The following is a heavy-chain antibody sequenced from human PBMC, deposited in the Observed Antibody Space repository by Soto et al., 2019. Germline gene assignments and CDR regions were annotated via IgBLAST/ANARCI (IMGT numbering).Heavy chain of an antibody. J-gene: IGHJ4*02. CDR2: ISSSSSYI. Sequence: GGSLRLSCAASGFTFSSYSMNWVRQAPGKGLEWVSSISSSSSYIYYEDSVEGRFTNSRDNAKNSLYLQMNSLRAEDTAVYYCASFPNFLDFWSGYYIDYWGQGTLVTVSS. CDR3: ASFPNFLDFWSGYYIDY. V-gene: IGHV3-21*01. D-gene: IGHD3-3*01. CDR1: GFTFSSYS.